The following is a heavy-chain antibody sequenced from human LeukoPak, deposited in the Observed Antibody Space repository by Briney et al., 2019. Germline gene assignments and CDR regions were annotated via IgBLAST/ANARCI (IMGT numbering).Heavy chain of an antibody. CDR3: ARGRGTLY. J-gene: IGHJ4*02. D-gene: IGHD1-1*01. CDR2: IYYSGST. CDR1: GGSISSSSYY. Sequence: SETLSLTCTVSGGSISSSSYYWGWIRQPPGKGLEWIGSIYYSGSTYYNPSLKSRVTISVDSSKNQLSLKLSSVTAADTAVYYCARGRGTLYWGQGTLVTVSS. V-gene: IGHV4-39*01.